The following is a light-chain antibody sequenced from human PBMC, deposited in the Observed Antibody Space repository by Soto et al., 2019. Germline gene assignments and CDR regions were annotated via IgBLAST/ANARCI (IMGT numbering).Light chain of an antibody. CDR2: GSS. CDR1: QSINSK. Sequence: EIVMTQSPATLSVSPGERATLSCRASQSINSKFSWYQQKPGQAPRLVIYGSSTRATGVPARFSGSGSGTEFTLPISSLQSEDFSVYYCQQYNNWPPWTFGQGTKVEIK. J-gene: IGKJ1*01. CDR3: QQYNNWPPWT. V-gene: IGKV3-15*01.